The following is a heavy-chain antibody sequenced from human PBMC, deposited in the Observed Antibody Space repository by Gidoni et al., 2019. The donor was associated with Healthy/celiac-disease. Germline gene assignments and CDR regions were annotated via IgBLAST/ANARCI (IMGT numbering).Heavy chain of an antibody. CDR1: GFPFGDYA. V-gene: IGHV3-49*04. CDR3: TAVDTQSPVDY. CDR2: IRSKAYGGTT. J-gene: IGHJ4*02. D-gene: IGHD5-18*01. Sequence: EVQLVVSGGGLVQPGRSLRLSCTASGFPFGDYAMSWVRQSPGKGLEWVGFIRSKAYGGTTEYAASVKGRFTISRDDSKSIAYLQMNSLKTEDTAVYYCTAVDTQSPVDYWGQGTLVTVSS.